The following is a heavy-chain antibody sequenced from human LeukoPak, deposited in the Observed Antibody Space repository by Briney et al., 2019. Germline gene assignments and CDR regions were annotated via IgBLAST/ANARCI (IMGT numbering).Heavy chain of an antibody. CDR3: ARRVGSDILTGGYYYYMDV. Sequence: PSETLSLTCAVYGGSFSGYYWSWIRQPPGKGLEWIGEINHSGSANYNPSLKSRVTISVDTSKNQFSLKLSSVTAADTAVYYCARRVGSDILTGGYYYYMDVWGKGTTVTISS. V-gene: IGHV4-34*01. CDR2: INHSGSA. D-gene: IGHD3-9*01. J-gene: IGHJ6*03. CDR1: GGSFSGYY.